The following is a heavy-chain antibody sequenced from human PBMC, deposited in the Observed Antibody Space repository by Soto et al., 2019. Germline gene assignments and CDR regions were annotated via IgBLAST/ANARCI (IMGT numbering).Heavy chain of an antibody. J-gene: IGHJ4*02. CDR2: ITTSGTTM. V-gene: IGHV3-48*03. CDR3: ARGNSPVDVY. Sequence: EVQLVESGGGLVQPGGSLGLSCAASGFTFIRYEMNWVRQAPGKGLEWVSYITTSGTTMYYADSVKGRFTTSRDNAKNSLFLQMDSLRAEDTAVYYCARGNSPVDVYWGQGTLVTVSS. CDR1: GFTFIRYE. D-gene: IGHD2-21*01.